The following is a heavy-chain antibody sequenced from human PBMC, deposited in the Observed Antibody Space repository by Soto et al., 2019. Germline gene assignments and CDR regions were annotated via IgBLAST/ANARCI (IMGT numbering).Heavy chain of an antibody. CDR3: AKGLSDIVVVPAAIYYYYYMDV. V-gene: IGHV3-23*01. CDR1: GSTFSSYA. Sequence: GGSLRLSCAASGSTFSSYAMSWVRQAPGKGLEWVSAISGSGGSTYYADSVKGRFTISRDNSKNTLYLQMNSLRAEDTAVYYCAKGLSDIVVVPAAIYYYYYMDVWGKGNTVTVSS. J-gene: IGHJ6*03. D-gene: IGHD2-2*01. CDR2: ISGSGGST.